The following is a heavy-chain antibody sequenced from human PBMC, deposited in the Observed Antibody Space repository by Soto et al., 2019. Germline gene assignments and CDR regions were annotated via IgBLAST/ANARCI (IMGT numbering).Heavy chain of an antibody. J-gene: IGHJ3*02. CDR1: GFTFSSYS. V-gene: IGHV3-21*01. Sequence: PGGSLRLSCAASGFTFSSYSMNWVRQAPGKGLEWVSSISSSSSYIYYADSVKGRFTISRDNAKNSLYLQMNSLRAEDTAVYYCAKCGTYYDSSGYCGGAFDIWGQGTMVTVSS. CDR2: ISSSSSYI. D-gene: IGHD3-22*01. CDR3: AKCGTYYDSSGYCGGAFDI.